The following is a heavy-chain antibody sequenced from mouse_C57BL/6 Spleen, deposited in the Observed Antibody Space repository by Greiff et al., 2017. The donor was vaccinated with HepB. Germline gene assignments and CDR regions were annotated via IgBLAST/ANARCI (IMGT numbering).Heavy chain of an antibody. V-gene: IGHV1-62-2*01. D-gene: IGHD1-1*01. J-gene: IGHJ1*03. CDR3: ARHEAGITTVEGWYFYV. CDR2: FYPGSGSI. CDR1: GYTFTEYT. Sequence: QVQLQQSGAELVKPGASVKLSCKASGYTFTEYTIHWVKQRSGQGLEGIGWFYPGSGSIKYNETFKDKATLTADKSSSTVYIELSRLTSDDSAVYFGARHEAGITTVEGWYFYVWGTGTTVTVSS.